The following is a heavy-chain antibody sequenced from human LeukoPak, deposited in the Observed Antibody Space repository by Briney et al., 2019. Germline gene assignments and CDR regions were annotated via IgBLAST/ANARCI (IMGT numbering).Heavy chain of an antibody. CDR3: ARGGFYCGGDCYVDY. D-gene: IGHD2-21*02. CDR1: GGSFSPYY. CDR2: INHSGST. J-gene: IGHJ4*02. V-gene: IGHV4-34*01. Sequence: SETLSLTCAVYGGSFSPYYWSWIRQPPGKGLEWIGEINHSGSTNYNPSLKSRVTISVDTSKNLFSLRLSSVTAADTAVYYCARGGFYCGGDCYVDYWGQGTLVTVSS.